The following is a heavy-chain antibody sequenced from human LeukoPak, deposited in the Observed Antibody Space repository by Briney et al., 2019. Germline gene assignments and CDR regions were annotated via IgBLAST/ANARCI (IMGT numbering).Heavy chain of an antibody. CDR1: GFTVSSNY. D-gene: IGHD1-26*01. CDR3: ARYSGSYYYFDY. CDR2: IYSGGST. J-gene: IGHJ4*02. V-gene: IGHV3-53*01. Sequence: GGSLRLSCAASGFTVSSNYMSWVRQAPGKGLEWVSVIYSGGSTYYADSVKGRFTISRDDSKNTLYLQMNSLRAEDTAVYYCARYSGSYYYFDYWGQGTLVTVSS.